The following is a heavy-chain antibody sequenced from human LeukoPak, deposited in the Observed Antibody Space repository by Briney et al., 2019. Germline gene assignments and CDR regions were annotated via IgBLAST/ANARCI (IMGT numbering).Heavy chain of an antibody. CDR2: ISSSGTTI. CDR1: GFTFSDYY. V-gene: IGHV3-11*01. D-gene: IGHD6-19*01. J-gene: IGHJ4*02. CDR3: AKEVIAVAGKYFDY. Sequence: GGSLRLSCAASGFTFSDYYMSWIRQAPGKGLEWVSYISSSGTTIYCADSVKGRFTISRDNAKNSLYLQMNSLRAEDTAVYYCAKEVIAVAGKYFDYWGQGTLVTVSS.